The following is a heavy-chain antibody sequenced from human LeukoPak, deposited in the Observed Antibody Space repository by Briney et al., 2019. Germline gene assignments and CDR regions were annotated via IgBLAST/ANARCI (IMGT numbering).Heavy chain of an antibody. V-gene: IGHV1-69*13. Sequence: GASVKVSCKASGGTFSSYAISWVRQAPGQGLEWMGGIIPIFGTANYAQKFQGRVTITADESTSTAYMELSSLRSEDTAVYYCAREGFQVGATRWFDPWGQGTLVTVSP. CDR3: AREGFQVGATRWFDP. CDR1: GGTFSSYA. J-gene: IGHJ5*02. CDR2: IIPIFGTA. D-gene: IGHD1-26*01.